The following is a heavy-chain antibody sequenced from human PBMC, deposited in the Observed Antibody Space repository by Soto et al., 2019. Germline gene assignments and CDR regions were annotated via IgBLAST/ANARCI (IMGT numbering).Heavy chain of an antibody. CDR2: IYYSGST. V-gene: IGHV4-28*01. CDR1: GYSISSSNW. J-gene: IGHJ6*03. D-gene: IGHD1-20*01. CDR3: ARTITGTTKLGYYYYYMDV. Sequence: QVQLQESGPGLVKPSDTLSLTCAVSGYSISSSNWWGWIRQPPGKGLEWIGYIYYSGSTYYNPSLKSRVTISVDTSKNQFSLKLSSVTAVDTAVYYCARTITGTTKLGYYYYYMDVWGKGTTVTVSS.